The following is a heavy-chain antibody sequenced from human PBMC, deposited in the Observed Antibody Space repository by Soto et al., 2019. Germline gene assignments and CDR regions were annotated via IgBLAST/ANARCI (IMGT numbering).Heavy chain of an antibody. V-gene: IGHV3-33*01. Sequence: PGGSLSLSCAASGFHFGSYGMHWVRQAPGKGLEWVAVIWYDGSNKYYADSVKGRFTISRDNSKNTLYLQMNSLRAEDTAVYYCARDLYCTNGVCYSIYYYYGMDVWGQGTTVTVSS. CDR1: GFHFGSYG. CDR2: IWYDGSNK. D-gene: IGHD2-8*01. CDR3: ARDLYCTNGVCYSIYYYYGMDV. J-gene: IGHJ6*02.